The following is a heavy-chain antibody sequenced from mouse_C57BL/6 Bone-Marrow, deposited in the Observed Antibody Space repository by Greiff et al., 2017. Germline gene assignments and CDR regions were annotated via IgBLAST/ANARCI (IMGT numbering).Heavy chain of an antibody. Sequence: EVMLVESGGGLVKPGGSLKLSCAASGFTFSSYAMSWVRQTPEKRLEWVATISDGGSYTYYPDNVKGRFTISRDNAKNNLYLQMVHLKSEDRAMYYWAREGGGRVTTRGAWFAYWGQGTLVTVSA. CDR3: AREGGGRVTTRGAWFAY. CDR2: ISDGGSYT. J-gene: IGHJ3*01. D-gene: IGHD2-2*01. CDR1: GFTFSSYA. V-gene: IGHV5-4*01.